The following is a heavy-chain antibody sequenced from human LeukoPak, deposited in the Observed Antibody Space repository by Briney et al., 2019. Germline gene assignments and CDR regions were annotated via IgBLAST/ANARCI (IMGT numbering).Heavy chain of an antibody. CDR3: AREHWDFDY. CDR2: ISGSGEST. CDR1: GFTFSGST. D-gene: IGHD7-27*01. J-gene: IGHJ4*02. V-gene: IGHV3-23*01. Sequence: TGGSLRLSCAASGFTFSGSTMHWVRQAPGKGLEWVSEISGSGESTYYGDSVKGRFTISRDNSKNTLYLQMNSLRAGDTAIYYCAREHWDFDYWGQGTLVTVSS.